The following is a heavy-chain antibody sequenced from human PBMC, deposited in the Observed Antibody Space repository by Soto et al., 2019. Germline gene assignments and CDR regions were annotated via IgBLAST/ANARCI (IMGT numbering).Heavy chain of an antibody. Sequence: GGSLRLSCAASGFTVSSNYMRWVRQAPGKGLEWVSVIYSGGSKYYADSVKGRFTISRDNSKNTLYLQMNSLRAEDTAVYYCARDNIAVAGTYYFDYWGQGTLVTVSS. D-gene: IGHD6-19*01. J-gene: IGHJ4*02. CDR2: IYSGGSK. V-gene: IGHV3-53*01. CDR1: GFTVSSNY. CDR3: ARDNIAVAGTYYFDY.